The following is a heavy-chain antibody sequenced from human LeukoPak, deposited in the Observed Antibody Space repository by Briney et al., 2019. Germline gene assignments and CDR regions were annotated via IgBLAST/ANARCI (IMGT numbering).Heavy chain of an antibody. CDR3: ARDRVIAARPFPTFDY. J-gene: IGHJ4*02. CDR1: GYTFTGYY. V-gene: IGHV1-2*02. D-gene: IGHD6-6*01. Sequence: ASVKVSCKASGYTFTGYYMHWVRQAPGQGLEWIGWINPNSGGTNYAQKFQGRVTMTRDTSISTAYMELSRLRSDDTAVYYCARDRVIAARPFPTFDYWGQGTLVTVSS. CDR2: INPNSGGT.